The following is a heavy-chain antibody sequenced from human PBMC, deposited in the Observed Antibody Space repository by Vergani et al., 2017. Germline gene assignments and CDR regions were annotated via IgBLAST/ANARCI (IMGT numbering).Heavy chain of an antibody. CDR2: ISYDGNKK. V-gene: IGHV3-30*03. D-gene: IGHD3-16*02. J-gene: IGHJ6*02. CDR1: GFPFSDYG. CDR3: ASSFWYYYGMDV. Sequence: QVQLVESGGGEVQPGRSLRLSCSAAGFPFSDYGVHWVRQAPGKGLEWVSVISYDGNKKNYADSVKGRFTISRDNSKNTLYLEMNALRAEDTAVYYCASSFWYYYGMDVWGQGTTVTVSS.